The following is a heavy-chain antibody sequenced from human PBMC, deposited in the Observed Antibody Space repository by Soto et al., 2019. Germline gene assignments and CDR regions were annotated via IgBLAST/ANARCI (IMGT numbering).Heavy chain of an antibody. D-gene: IGHD1-26*01. CDR3: VRDGRERQFDY. J-gene: IGHJ4*02. CDR1: GAAISGYY. CDR2: IYYSGSTT. Sequence: QVRLQESGPGLVKPSETLSLTRVVSGAAISGYYWSWIRQPPGKGLEWIGFIYYSGSTTNYSPSLKNRVTISVDTSKNIISLRLGSVTAADTAIYYCVRDGRERQFDYWGQGTLVTVSS. V-gene: IGHV4-59*01.